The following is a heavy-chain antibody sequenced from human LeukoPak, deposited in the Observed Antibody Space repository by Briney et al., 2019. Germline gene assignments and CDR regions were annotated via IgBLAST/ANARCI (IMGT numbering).Heavy chain of an antibody. CDR3: ARGPLRRDGYTPEYYFDY. CDR1: GGSFSGYY. CDR2: INHSGST. V-gene: IGHV4-34*01. J-gene: IGHJ4*02. Sequence: SETLSLTCAVYGGSFSGYYWSWIRQPPGKGLEWIGEINHSGSTNYNPSLKSRVTISVDTSKNQFSLKLSSVTAADTAVYYCARGPLRRDGYTPEYYFDYWGQGTLVTVSS. D-gene: IGHD5-24*01.